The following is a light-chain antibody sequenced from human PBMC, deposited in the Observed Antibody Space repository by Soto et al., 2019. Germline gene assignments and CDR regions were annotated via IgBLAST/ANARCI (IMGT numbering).Light chain of an antibody. Sequence: EIVMTQSPATMSVSPGGRATLSCRASQSVSSNLAWYQQKPGQAPSLLIYGASTRASGIPARFSGSGSGTEFTLTSSSRQSEDCAVYYCQQYTNWPRTFGQGTKVEI. V-gene: IGKV3-15*01. CDR2: GAS. CDR3: QQYTNWPRT. J-gene: IGKJ1*01. CDR1: QSVSSN.